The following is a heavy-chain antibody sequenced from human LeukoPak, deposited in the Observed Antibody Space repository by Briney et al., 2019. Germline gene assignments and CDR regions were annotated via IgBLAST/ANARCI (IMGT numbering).Heavy chain of an antibody. CDR1: GGSISSSSYY. V-gene: IGHV4-39*01. CDR2: IYYSGST. CDR3: AGDFGGAAFDI. J-gene: IGHJ3*02. D-gene: IGHD3-3*01. Sequence: PSETLSLTCTVSGGSISSSSYYWGWIRQPPGKGLEWIGSIYYSGSTYYNPSLKSRVTISVDTSKNQFSLKLSSVTAADTAVYYCAGDFGGAAFDIWGQGTVVTVSS.